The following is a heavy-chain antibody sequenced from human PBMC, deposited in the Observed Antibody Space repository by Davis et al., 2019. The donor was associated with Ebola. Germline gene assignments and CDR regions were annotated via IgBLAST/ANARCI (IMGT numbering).Heavy chain of an antibody. J-gene: IGHJ6*02. CDR1: GYTFTGYD. Sequence: ASVKVSCKASGYTFTGYDINWVRQAPGQRLEWMGWINPDNGNTKFSQRFQGRVTITRDTSASTAYMELSSLRSEDTAVYYCARDPTYYDILTGQRNFYGMDVWGQGTTVTVSS. CDR3: ARDPTYYDILTGQRNFYGMDV. CDR2: INPDNGNT. D-gene: IGHD3-9*01. V-gene: IGHV1-3*01.